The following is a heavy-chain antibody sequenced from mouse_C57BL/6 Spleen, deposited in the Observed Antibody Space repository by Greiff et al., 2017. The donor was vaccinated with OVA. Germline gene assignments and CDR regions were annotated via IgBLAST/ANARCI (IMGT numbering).Heavy chain of an antibody. Sequence: QVQLKQSGAELVKPGASVKISCKASGYAFSSYWMNWVKQRPGKGLEWIGQIYPGDGDTNYNGKFKGKATLTADKSSSTAYMQLSSLTSEDSAVYFCARREGIYYDYGGFAYWGQGTLVTVSA. CDR2: IYPGDGDT. V-gene: IGHV1-80*01. CDR3: ARREGIYYDYGGFAY. D-gene: IGHD2-4*01. J-gene: IGHJ3*01. CDR1: GYAFSSYW.